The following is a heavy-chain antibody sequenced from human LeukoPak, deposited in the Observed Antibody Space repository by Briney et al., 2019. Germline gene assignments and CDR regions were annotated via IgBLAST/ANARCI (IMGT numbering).Heavy chain of an antibody. CDR3: ARGHYDVLAASYKWTPDY. CDR1: GFPFGDYA. J-gene: IGHJ4*02. D-gene: IGHD3-9*01. V-gene: IGHV3-21*01. CDR2: ITSGGDYI. Sequence: GGSLRLSCTASGFPFGDYAVSWIRQAPGKGLEWVSSITSGGDYIYYADSVKGRFTTSRDNAKNSLSLQLNSLRVEDTAVYYCARGHYDVLAASYKWTPDYWGQGTLVTVSS.